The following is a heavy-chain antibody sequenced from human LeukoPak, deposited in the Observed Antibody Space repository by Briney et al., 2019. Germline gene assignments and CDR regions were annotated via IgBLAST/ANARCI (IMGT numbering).Heavy chain of an antibody. J-gene: IGHJ4*02. CDR2: IYYSGST. D-gene: IGHD6-6*01. CDR1: GGSISSYY. V-gene: IGHV4-59*08. Sequence: SETLSLTCTVSGGSISSYYWSWIRQPPGKGLEWIGYIYYSGSTNYNPSLKSRVTISVDTSKNQFSLKLNSVTAADTAVYYCARHLYSSSSDFDYWGQGTLVTVSS. CDR3: ARHLYSSSSDFDY.